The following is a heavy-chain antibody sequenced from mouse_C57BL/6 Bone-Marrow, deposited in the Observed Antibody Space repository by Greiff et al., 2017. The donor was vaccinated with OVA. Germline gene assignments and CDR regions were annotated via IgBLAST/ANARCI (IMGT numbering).Heavy chain of an antibody. Sequence: QVQLKQSGAELMKPGASVKLSCKATGYTFTGYWIEWVKQRPGHGLEWIGEILPGSGSTNYNEKFKGKATFTAATSSNTAYMQLSSLTTEDSAIYYCAREVYYYGSSYGWYFDVWGTGTTVTVSS. V-gene: IGHV1-9*01. CDR1: GYTFTGYW. CDR2: ILPGSGST. CDR3: AREVYYYGSSYGWYFDV. D-gene: IGHD1-1*01. J-gene: IGHJ1*03.